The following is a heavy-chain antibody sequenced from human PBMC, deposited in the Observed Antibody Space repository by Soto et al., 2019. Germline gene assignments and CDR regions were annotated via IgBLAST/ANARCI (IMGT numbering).Heavy chain of an antibody. J-gene: IGHJ6*02. CDR2: ISSYNSNNGDT. Sequence: ASVKVSFKTSGYTFGNYAISWVRQAPGQGLEWMGWISSYNSNNGDTKSAQMLQGRVTMTIDTSATTAYMELRSLRSDDTAVYYCARAELERGEVGYFGMDVWGQGTTVTVSS. D-gene: IGHD1-1*01. CDR3: ARAELERGEVGYFGMDV. CDR1: GYTFGNYA. V-gene: IGHV1-18*04.